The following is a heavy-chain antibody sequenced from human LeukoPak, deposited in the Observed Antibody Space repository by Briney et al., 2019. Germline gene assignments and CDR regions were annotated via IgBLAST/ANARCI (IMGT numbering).Heavy chain of an antibody. CDR2: IYSGGGT. D-gene: IGHD3-22*01. J-gene: IGHJ4*02. CDR1: GFTVSNTY. Sequence: QTGGSLRLSCAGSGFTVSNTYMSWVRQAPGKGLEWVSIIYSGGGTRYADSVKGRFTISRDNSRNTLYLQMNSLRAEDTALYYCARDNYDSSGFTWGQGTLVTVSS. V-gene: IGHV3-53*01. CDR3: ARDNYDSSGFT.